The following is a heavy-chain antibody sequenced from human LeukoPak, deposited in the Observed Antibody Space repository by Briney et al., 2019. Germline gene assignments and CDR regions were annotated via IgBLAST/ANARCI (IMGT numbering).Heavy chain of an antibody. V-gene: IGHV3-9*01. J-gene: IGHJ4*02. CDR1: GFTFDDYA. Sequence: GGSLRLSCAASGFTFDDYAMHWVRQAPGKGLEWVSGISWNSGSIGYADSVKGRFTISRDNAKNSLYLQMNSLRAEDTALYYCARDGSGYYFDYWGQGTLVTVSS. CDR2: ISWNSGSI. D-gene: IGHD3-22*01. CDR3: ARDGSGYYFDY.